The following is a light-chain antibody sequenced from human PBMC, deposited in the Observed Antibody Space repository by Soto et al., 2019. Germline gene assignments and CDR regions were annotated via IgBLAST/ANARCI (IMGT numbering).Light chain of an antibody. CDR1: SSNIGSNT. CDR2: SNN. Sequence: QSVLTQPPSASGTPGQRVTISCSGSSSNIGSNTVNWYQQLPGTAPKLLIYSNNQRPSGVPDRFSGSKSGTSASLAISGLQSEEEADYYCAEWDDSLNGYVFGTGTKVTVL. CDR3: AEWDDSLNGYV. V-gene: IGLV1-44*01. J-gene: IGLJ1*01.